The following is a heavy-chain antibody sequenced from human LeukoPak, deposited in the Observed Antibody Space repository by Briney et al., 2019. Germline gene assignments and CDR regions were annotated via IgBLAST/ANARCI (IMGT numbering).Heavy chain of an antibody. J-gene: IGHJ4*02. V-gene: IGHV5-51*01. D-gene: IGHD1-1*01. Sequence: KDGESLKISCKGPRHSFHSQWIGWVRQMPGKGLEWMGIIYPDDSDTRYSPSFQGQVTISADKSITTAYLQWSSLKASDTAMYYCARGESDTTRWDYWGQGTLVSVPS. CDR2: IYPDDSDT. CDR3: ARGESDTTRWDY. CDR1: RHSFHSQW.